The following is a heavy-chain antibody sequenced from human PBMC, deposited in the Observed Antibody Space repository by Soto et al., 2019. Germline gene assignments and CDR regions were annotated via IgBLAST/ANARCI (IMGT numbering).Heavy chain of an antibody. J-gene: IGHJ2*01. CDR2: ISSDGSST. Sequence: EVQLVESGGGLVQPGGSLRLSCAASGFTFSSYWMHWVRRAPGKGLVWVSRISSDGSSTTYADSVKGRFTISRDNAKNTLYLKMNGLGAEDTAMYYCVRGRPTTETVYRYFDLWGRGTLVTVSS. CDR1: GFTFSSYW. V-gene: IGHV3-74*01. CDR3: VRGRPTTETVYRYFDL. D-gene: IGHD4-17*01.